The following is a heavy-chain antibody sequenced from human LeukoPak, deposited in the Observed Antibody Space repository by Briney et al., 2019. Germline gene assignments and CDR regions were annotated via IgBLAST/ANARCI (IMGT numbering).Heavy chain of an antibody. CDR2: INSDGRST. J-gene: IGHJ4*02. CDR3: ARDYGDPAYSYGLAYFDY. V-gene: IGHV3-74*01. D-gene: IGHD5-18*01. Sequence: GGSLRLSCAASGLTFSGYWMHWVRQAPGKGLVWVSRINSDGRSTTYADSVRGRFTISRDNAKNSLYLQMNSLRAEDTAVYYCARDYGDPAYSYGLAYFDYWGQGTLVTVSS. CDR1: GLTFSGYW.